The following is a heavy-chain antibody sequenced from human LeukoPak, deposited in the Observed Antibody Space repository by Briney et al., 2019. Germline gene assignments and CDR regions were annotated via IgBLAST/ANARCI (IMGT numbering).Heavy chain of an antibody. CDR3: ARPSGQYYYDSSGYYDY. D-gene: IGHD3-22*01. Sequence: GGSLRLSCAASGFTFSSYGMHWVRQAPGKGLEWVAVIWYDGSNKYYADSVKGRFTISRDNSKNTLYLQMNSLRAEDTAMYYCARPSGQYYYDSSGYYDYWGQGTLVTVSS. CDR2: IWYDGSNK. CDR1: GFTFSSYG. J-gene: IGHJ4*02. V-gene: IGHV3-33*01.